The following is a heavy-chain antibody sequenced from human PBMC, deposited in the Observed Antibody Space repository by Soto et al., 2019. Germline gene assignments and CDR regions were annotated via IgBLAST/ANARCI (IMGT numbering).Heavy chain of an antibody. CDR1: GFTFSSYA. CDR2: LYGSGRGI. D-gene: IGHD4-17*01. CDR3: AKDAVAGDGVWLAHA. J-gene: IGHJ5*02. Sequence: EVQLLESGGGLVQPGGSLRLSCAASGFTFSSYAMIWIRQVPGKGLEWVSGLYGSGRGIHYADSVKGRFTISRDNSAYAVYLQLNNLRVDDTAVYYCAKDAVAGDGVWLAHAWGRGPAVTVSS. V-gene: IGHV3-23*01.